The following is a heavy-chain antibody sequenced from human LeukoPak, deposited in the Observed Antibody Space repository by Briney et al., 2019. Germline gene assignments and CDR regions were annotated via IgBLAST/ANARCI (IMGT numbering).Heavy chain of an antibody. CDR1: GFTFSSYS. J-gene: IGHJ4*02. D-gene: IGHD5-18*01. CDR3: ARESPRLDQDTAMVTG. Sequence: SGGSLRLSCAASGFTFSSYSMNWVRQAPGKGPEWVSSISSSSSYIYYADLVKGRFTISRDNAKNSLYLQMNSLRAEDTAVYYCARESPRLDQDTAMVTGWGQGTLVTVSS. V-gene: IGHV3-21*01. CDR2: ISSSSSYI.